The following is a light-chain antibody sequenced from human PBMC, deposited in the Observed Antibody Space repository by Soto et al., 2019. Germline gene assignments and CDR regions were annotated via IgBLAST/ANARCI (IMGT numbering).Light chain of an antibody. CDR3: KQYDDYWT. CDR2: DAS. Sequence: DIQMTQSPSTLSASVGDRVTITCRASQSIRHFLAWYQQKTGKAPKVVVYDASNLESGVPSRFSCSGSGTEFTLTISSLQPDDFATYYCKQYDDYWTFGPGTKVEVK. V-gene: IGKV1-5*01. J-gene: IGKJ1*01. CDR1: QSIRHF.